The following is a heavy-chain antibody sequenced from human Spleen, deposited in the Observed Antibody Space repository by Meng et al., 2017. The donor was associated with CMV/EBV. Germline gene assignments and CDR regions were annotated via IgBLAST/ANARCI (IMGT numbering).Heavy chain of an antibody. Sequence: GGSLRLSCAASGFSFAIYAMTWVRQAPGKGLEWVAVISYDGSNKYYADSVKGRFTISRDNSKSTLYLQLNSLRPEDTALYYCARGHTYRSSSQGFDPWGQGVLVTVSS. D-gene: IGHD6-13*01. CDR2: ISYDGSNK. CDR1: GFSFAIYA. V-gene: IGHV3-30*04. J-gene: IGHJ5*02. CDR3: ARGHTYRSSSQGFDP.